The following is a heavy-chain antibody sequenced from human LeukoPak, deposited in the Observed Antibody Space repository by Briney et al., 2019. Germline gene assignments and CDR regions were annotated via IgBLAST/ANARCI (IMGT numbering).Heavy chain of an antibody. CDR1: GFTFSTYG. Sequence: PGGSLRLSCAASGFTFSTYGMHWVRQAPGKGLEWVAFMRYDGSNEYYADSVKGRFTISRDNSKNTVYLQMNSLRLEDTAMHYCAKNSQPVDQYYFDYWGQGTLVTVPS. V-gene: IGHV3-30*02. CDR2: MRYDGSNE. CDR3: AKNSQPVDQYYFDY. J-gene: IGHJ4*02. D-gene: IGHD2/OR15-2a*01.